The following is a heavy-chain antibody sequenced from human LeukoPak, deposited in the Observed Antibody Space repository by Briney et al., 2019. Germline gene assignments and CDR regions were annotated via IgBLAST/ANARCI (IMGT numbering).Heavy chain of an antibody. V-gene: IGHV1-69*06. CDR1: GGTFSTYA. CDR2: IIPIFGTA. Sequence: ASMKVSCKASGGTFSTYAISWVRQAPGQGLEWMGGIIPIFGTANYAQKFQGRVTITADKSTSTAYMELSSLRSEDTAVYYCARIVDTAMVVRFDPWGQGTLVTVSS. D-gene: IGHD5-18*01. J-gene: IGHJ5*02. CDR3: ARIVDTAMVVRFDP.